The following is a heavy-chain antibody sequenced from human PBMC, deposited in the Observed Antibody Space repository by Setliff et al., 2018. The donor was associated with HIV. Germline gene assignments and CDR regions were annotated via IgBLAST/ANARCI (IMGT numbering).Heavy chain of an antibody. V-gene: IGHV1-18*01. CDR2: IDSNNGNR. D-gene: IGHD3-22*01. J-gene: IGHJ6*03. CDR1: GYSLSTYA. CDR3: ASAGLMIARPFYYYMDV. Sequence: ASVKVSCKASGYSLSTYAISWVRQAPGQGLEWMGWIDSNNGNRNFAQKFQDRVTITRDESTSTAYMELSSLRSEDTAIYYCASAGLMIARPFYYYMDVWGTGTTVTVSS.